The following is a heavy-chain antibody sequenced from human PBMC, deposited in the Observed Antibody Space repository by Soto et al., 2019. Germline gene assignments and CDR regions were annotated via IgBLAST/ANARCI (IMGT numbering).Heavy chain of an antibody. CDR2: IIPIFGTA. J-gene: IGHJ3*02. CDR3: ARSVVVVAATPGAFDI. Sequence: QVQLVQSGAEVKKPGSSVKVSCKASGGTFSSYAISWVRQAPGQGLEWMGGIIPIFGTANYAQKFQGRVTMTADESTSTAYMELSSLRSEDTAVYYCARSVVVVAATPGAFDIWGQGTMVTVSS. D-gene: IGHD2-15*01. V-gene: IGHV1-69*12. CDR1: GGTFSSYA.